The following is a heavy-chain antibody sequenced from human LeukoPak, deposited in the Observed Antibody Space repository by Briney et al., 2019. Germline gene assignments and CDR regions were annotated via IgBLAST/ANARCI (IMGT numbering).Heavy chain of an antibody. CDR2: IYYTGST. J-gene: IGHJ4*02. CDR1: GGSIRSYY. CDR3: ARIANWGNDY. D-gene: IGHD7-27*01. Sequence: SETLSLTCTVSGGSIRSYYRSWIRQPPGKGLEWIGCIYYTGSTNYNSSLKSRVTISVDTSKNQFSLKLTSVTEADTAVYYCARIANWGNDYWGQGTLVTVSS. V-gene: IGHV4-59*08.